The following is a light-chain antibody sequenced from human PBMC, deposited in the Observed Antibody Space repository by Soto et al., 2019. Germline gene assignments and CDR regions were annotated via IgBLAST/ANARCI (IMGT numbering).Light chain of an antibody. CDR1: QSVSSSY. CDR2: GAS. Sequence: EIVLTQSPGTLSLSPGERATLSCRASQSVSSSYLAWYQQKPGQAPRLLIYGASSRATGIPDRFSGSGSGTEFTLSISSLQPEDFATYYCQQSLETPYTFGQGTKVEIK. J-gene: IGKJ2*01. V-gene: IGKV3-20*01. CDR3: QQSLETPYT.